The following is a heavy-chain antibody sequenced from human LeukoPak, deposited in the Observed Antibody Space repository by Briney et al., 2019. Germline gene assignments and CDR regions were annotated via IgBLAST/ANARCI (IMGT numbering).Heavy chain of an antibody. J-gene: IGHJ4*02. CDR3: ARAGSGDSSGYYFDY. CDR2: ISSSSSYI. CDR1: GFTFSSYS. D-gene: IGHD3-22*01. V-gene: IGHV3-21*01. Sequence: GGSLRLSCAASGFTFSSYSINWVRQAPGKGLEWVSSISSSSSYIYYVDSVKGRFTISRDNAKNSLYLQMNSLRADDTAVYYCARAGSGDSSGYYFDYWGQGTLVTVSS.